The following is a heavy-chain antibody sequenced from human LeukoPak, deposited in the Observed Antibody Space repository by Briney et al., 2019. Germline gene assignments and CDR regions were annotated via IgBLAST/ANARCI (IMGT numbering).Heavy chain of an antibody. D-gene: IGHD5-24*01. V-gene: IGHV4-59*01. CDR2: IYYSGST. Sequence: PSETLSLTCTVSGGSISSYYWSWIRQPPGKGLEWIGYIYYSGSTNYNPSLKSRVTISVDTSKNQFSLKLSSVTAADTAVYYCARARDGYNPNWFDPWGQGTLVTVSS. CDR3: ARARDGYNPNWFDP. CDR1: GGSISSYY. J-gene: IGHJ5*02.